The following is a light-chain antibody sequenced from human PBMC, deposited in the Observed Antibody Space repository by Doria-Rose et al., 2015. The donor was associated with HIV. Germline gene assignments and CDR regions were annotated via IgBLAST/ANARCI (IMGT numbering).Light chain of an antibody. CDR2: DGS. V-gene: IGKV3-20*01. J-gene: IGKJ1*01. CDR1: QSFSSTY. CDR3: HQYGTSWT. Sequence: EIVLTQSPGTLSLSPGERATLSCRASQSFSSTYLAWYQQNPGQAPSRLIDDGSSRATGIPDRCSASGSGTDFTLTINRLEPEDFALYYCHQYGTSWTFGQGTKVEI.